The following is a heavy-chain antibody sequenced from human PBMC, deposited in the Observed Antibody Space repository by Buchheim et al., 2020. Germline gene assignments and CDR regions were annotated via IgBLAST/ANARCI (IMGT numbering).Heavy chain of an antibody. V-gene: IGHV1-18*01. Sequence: QVQLVQSGAEVKKPGASVKVSCKSSGYTFSNFGFTWVRQAPGQGLDWMGWISGLNGNRNYAQKFQGRVTMTTDTSTSTAHMELRSLSSDDTAVYYCARDHRYSGFDLSEDHYYGMDVWGQGT. CDR1: GYTFSNFG. CDR2: ISGLNGNR. D-gene: IGHD5-12*01. J-gene: IGHJ6*02. CDR3: ARDHRYSGFDLSEDHYYGMDV.